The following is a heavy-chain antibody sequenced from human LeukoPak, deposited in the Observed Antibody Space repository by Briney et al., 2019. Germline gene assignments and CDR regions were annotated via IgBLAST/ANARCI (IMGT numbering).Heavy chain of an antibody. J-gene: IGHJ4*02. Sequence: GRSLRLSCAASGFTFSDYGMHWVRQAPGEGLEWVALKYYDGSNKYYADSVKGRFTISRDNSRNTLYLQMNSLRVEDTAVYYCARDRATRHFDYWGQGTLVTVSS. V-gene: IGHV3-33*01. CDR2: KYYDGSNK. CDR1: GFTFSDYG. CDR3: ARDRATRHFDY. D-gene: IGHD2-15*01.